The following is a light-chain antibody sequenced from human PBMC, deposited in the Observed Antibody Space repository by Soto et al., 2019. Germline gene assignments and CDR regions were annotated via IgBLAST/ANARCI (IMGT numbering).Light chain of an antibody. CDR1: QTISSW. Sequence: DIQLNQSPSTLSGSVGDRVTLTCRASQTISSWLAWYQQKPGKAPKLLIYKASTLKSGVPSRFSGSGSGTEFTLTISSLQPDDFATYYCQHYNSYSEAFGQGTKV. CDR2: KAS. V-gene: IGKV1-5*03. J-gene: IGKJ1*01. CDR3: QHYNSYSEA.